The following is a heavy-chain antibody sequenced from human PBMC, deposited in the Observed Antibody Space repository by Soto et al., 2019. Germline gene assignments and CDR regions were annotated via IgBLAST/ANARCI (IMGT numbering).Heavy chain of an antibody. D-gene: IGHD3-22*01. CDR1: GYTFTSYY. J-gene: IGHJ6*02. CDR3: ARDRKYYYDSSGYLLYGMDV. V-gene: IGHV1-46*01. CDR2: INPSGGST. Sequence: ASVNVSCKASGYTFTSYYMHWVRQAPGQGLEWMGIINPSGGSTSYAQKFQGRVTMTRDTSTSTVYMELSSLRSEDTAVYYCARDRKYYYDSSGYLLYGMDVWGQGTTVTVSS.